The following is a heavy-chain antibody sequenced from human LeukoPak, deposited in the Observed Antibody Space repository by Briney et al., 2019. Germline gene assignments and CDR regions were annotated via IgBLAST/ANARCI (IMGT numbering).Heavy chain of an antibody. Sequence: GGSLRLSCAASGFTFSSYSMNWVRQAPGKGLEWVSSISSSSSYIYYADSVKGRFTISRDNAKNSLYLQMNSLRAEDTAVYYCARERTSAYYYDSSGYLPYWGQGTLVTVSS. CDR1: GFTFSSYS. CDR3: ARERTSAYYYDSSGYLPY. D-gene: IGHD3-22*01. CDR2: ISSSSSYI. J-gene: IGHJ4*02. V-gene: IGHV3-21*01.